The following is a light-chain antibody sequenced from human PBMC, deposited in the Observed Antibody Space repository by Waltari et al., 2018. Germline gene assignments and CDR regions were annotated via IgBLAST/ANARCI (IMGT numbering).Light chain of an antibody. CDR3: QQYNNWPRT. Sequence: EIVMSQSPATVSVSPGESATLPCRASQSVSSNLAWYQQKPGQAPRLLIYGASTRATGIPARFSGSGSGTEFTLTISSLQSEDFAAYYCQQYNNWPRTFGQGTKVEIK. V-gene: IGKV3-15*01. J-gene: IGKJ1*01. CDR2: GAS. CDR1: QSVSSN.